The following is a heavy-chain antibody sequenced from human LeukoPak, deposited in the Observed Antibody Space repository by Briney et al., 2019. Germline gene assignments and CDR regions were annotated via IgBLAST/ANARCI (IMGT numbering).Heavy chain of an antibody. D-gene: IGHD1-26*01. Sequence: GRSLRLSCAASGFTFSSYAMHWVRQAPGKGLEWVAVISYDGSNKYYADSVKGRFTISRDNSKNTLYLQMNSLRAEDTAVNYCAREGSYGYFDYWGQGTLVTVSS. CDR3: AREGSYGYFDY. CDR2: ISYDGSNK. V-gene: IGHV3-30*04. CDR1: GFTFSSYA. J-gene: IGHJ4*02.